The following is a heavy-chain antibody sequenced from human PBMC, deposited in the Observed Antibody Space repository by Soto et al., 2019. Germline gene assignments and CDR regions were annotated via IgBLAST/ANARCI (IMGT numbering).Heavy chain of an antibody. V-gene: IGHV3-15*01. CDR1: AFRFSDLW. CDR3: ATGFIRAYAM. D-gene: IGHD2-8*01. CDR2: IKGRAVGGTT. Sequence: DVQVVESGGGLVKPGESVTLSCAGSAFRFSDLWVHWVRQAPGKGLEWVGRIKGRAVGGTTDYAAPVEGRLTISREDSQKMVYFQVNSLKTEDTAVYYCATGFIRAYAMWGQGTMVPVSP. J-gene: IGHJ3*02.